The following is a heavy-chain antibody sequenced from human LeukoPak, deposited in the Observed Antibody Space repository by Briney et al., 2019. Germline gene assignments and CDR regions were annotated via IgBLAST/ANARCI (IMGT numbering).Heavy chain of an antibody. CDR1: GGSISSYY. D-gene: IGHD4-23*01. CDR3: ARHLPYGGNSRGYYYGMDV. Sequence: SGTLSLTCTVSGGSISSYYWSWIRQPPGKGLEWIGYIYYSGSTNYNPSLKSRVTISVDTSKNQFSLKLSSVTAADTAVYYCARHLPYGGNSRGYYYGMDVWGQGTTVTVSS. CDR2: IYYSGST. V-gene: IGHV4-59*08. J-gene: IGHJ6*02.